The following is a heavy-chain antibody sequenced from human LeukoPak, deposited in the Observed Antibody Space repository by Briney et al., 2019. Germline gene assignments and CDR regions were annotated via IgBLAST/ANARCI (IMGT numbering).Heavy chain of an antibody. CDR3: ARVSFYAFDT. D-gene: IGHD2/OR15-2a*01. J-gene: IGHJ3*02. CDR2: IFAGGDV. CDR1: GFIVSNHY. V-gene: IGHV3-53*01. Sequence: GGSLRLSWAASGFIVSNHYMSWVRQPPGKGLEWVSIIFAGGDVYYADSVKGRFTISRDNVKNMVFLQMNRLTGEDTALYYCARVSFYAFDTWGQGTRVTVSS.